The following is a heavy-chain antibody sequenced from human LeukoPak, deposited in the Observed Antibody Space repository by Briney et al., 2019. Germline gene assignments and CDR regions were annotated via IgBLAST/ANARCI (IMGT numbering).Heavy chain of an antibody. D-gene: IGHD2-2*01. J-gene: IGHJ3*02. Sequence: GGSLRLSCAASGFTFTKLWMHWVRQAPGRGLVWVSRVKDDGISTLYADSVKGRFTISRDNAKNTLYLQMNSLRADDTALYYCATGRYAAFEMWGQGTMVTVAS. CDR3: ATGRYAAFEM. CDR1: GFTFTKLW. V-gene: IGHV3-74*01. CDR2: VKDDGIST.